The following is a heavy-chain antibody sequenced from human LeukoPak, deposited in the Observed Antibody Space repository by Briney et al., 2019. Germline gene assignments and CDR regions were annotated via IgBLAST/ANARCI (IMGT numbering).Heavy chain of an antibody. CDR3: ALIAAAGTGALNWFDP. Sequence: GASVKVSCKASGYTFTSYAMHWVRQAPGQGLEWMGRINPNSGGTNYAQKSQGRVTMTRDTSISTAYMELSRLRSDDTAVYYCALIAAAGTGALNWFDPWGQGTLVTVSS. CDR1: GYTFTSYA. D-gene: IGHD6-13*01. V-gene: IGHV1-2*06. CDR2: INPNSGGT. J-gene: IGHJ5*02.